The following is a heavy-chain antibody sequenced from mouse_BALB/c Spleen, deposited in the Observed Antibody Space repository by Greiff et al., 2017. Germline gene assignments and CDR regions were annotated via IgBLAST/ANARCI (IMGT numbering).Heavy chain of an antibody. CDR3: ARERGTGGHAMDY. V-gene: IGHV5-6-3*01. CDR1: GFTFSSYG. Sequence: EVKMMESGGGLVQPGGSLKLSCAASGFTFSSYGMSWVRQTPDKRLELVATINSYGGSTYYPDSVKGRFTISRDNAKNTLYLQMSSLKSEDTAMYYCARERGTGGHAMDYWGQGTSVTVSS. D-gene: IGHD4-1*01. J-gene: IGHJ4*01. CDR2: INSYGGST.